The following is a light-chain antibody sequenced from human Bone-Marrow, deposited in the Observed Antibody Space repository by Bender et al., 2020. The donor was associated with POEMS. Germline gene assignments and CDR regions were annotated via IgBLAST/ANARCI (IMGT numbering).Light chain of an antibody. CDR1: SSNFGNNA. CDR3: SSWDDSLNGWV. Sequence: TSCSGTSSNFGNNAANWYQHVPGTAPKLLIYSNNQRPSGVPDRFSASTSGTSASLAISGLHSDDEADYYCSSWDDSLNGWVFGGGTKLTVL. CDR2: SNN. J-gene: IGLJ3*02. V-gene: IGLV1-44*01.